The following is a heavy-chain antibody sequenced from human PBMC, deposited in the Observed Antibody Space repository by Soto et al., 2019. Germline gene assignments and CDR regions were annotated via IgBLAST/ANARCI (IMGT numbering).Heavy chain of an antibody. V-gene: IGHV2-70*11. Sequence: SGPTLVNPTQTLTLTCTFSGFSLSTSGMCVSWIRQPPGKALEWLARIDWDDDKYYSTSLKTRLTISKDTSKNQVVLTMTNMDPVDTATYYCARSTYYYDSSGYGFYYFGCWGQGTLGTVSS. CDR3: ARSTYYYDSSGYGFYYFGC. CDR1: GFSLSTSGMC. J-gene: IGHJ4*02. D-gene: IGHD3-22*01. CDR2: IDWDDDK.